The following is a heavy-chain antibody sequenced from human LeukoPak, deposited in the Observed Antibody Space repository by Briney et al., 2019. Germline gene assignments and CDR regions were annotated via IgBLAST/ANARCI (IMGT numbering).Heavy chain of an antibody. J-gene: IGHJ4*02. V-gene: IGHV3-21*01. D-gene: IGHD3-10*01. CDR3: ARHFRSIGSIRLVYFDY. CDR1: GFTFSSYS. CDR2: ISSSSSYI. Sequence: GGSLRLSCAASGFTFSSYSMNWVRQAPGKGLEWVSSISSSSSYIYYADSVKGRFTISRDNAKNSLYLQMNSLRAEDTAVYYCARHFRSIGSIRLVYFDYWGQGTLVTVSS.